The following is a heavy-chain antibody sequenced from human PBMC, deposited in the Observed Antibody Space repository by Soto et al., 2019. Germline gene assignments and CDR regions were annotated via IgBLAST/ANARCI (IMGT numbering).Heavy chain of an antibody. V-gene: IGHV3-9*01. D-gene: IGHD6-6*01. CDR2: ISWNSGSI. CDR3: AKDVRPKSIAARPGYYFDY. J-gene: IGHJ4*02. Sequence: SLRLSCAASGFTFDDYAMHWVRHAPGKGLEWVSGISWNSGSIGYADSVKGRFTISRDNAKNSLYLQMNSLRAEDTALYYCAKDVRPKSIAARPGYYFDYWGQGTLVTVSS. CDR1: GFTFDDYA.